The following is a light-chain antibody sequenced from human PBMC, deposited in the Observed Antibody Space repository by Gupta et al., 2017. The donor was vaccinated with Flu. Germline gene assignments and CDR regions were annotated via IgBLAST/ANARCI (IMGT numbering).Light chain of an antibody. CDR2: QVS. V-gene: IGKV2-30*01. J-gene: IGKJ1*01. CDR3: MQGSRWPWA. Sequence: DVVMTQSPLSLPVTLGQPASISCRSSQSLVYSDGNTYLHWFQQRPGQSPRRLIYQVSHRESGVPDRFSGSGSGTDFILKSSRVEAEDVGVYYCMQGSRWPWAFGQGTKVEIK. CDR1: QSLVYSDGNTY.